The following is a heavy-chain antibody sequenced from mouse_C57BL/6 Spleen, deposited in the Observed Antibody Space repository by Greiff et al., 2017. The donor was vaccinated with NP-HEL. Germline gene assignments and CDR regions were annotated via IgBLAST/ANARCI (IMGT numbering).Heavy chain of an antibody. CDR2: ISYDGSN. Sequence: EVKLMESGPGLVKPSQSLSLTCSVTGYSITSGYYWNWIRQFPGNKLEWMGYISYDGSNNYNPSLKNRISITRDTSKNQFFLKLNSVTTEDTATYYCARRPHYGSSLYYAMDYWGQGTSVTVSS. J-gene: IGHJ4*01. V-gene: IGHV3-6*01. CDR1: GYSITSGYY. D-gene: IGHD1-1*01. CDR3: ARRPHYGSSLYYAMDY.